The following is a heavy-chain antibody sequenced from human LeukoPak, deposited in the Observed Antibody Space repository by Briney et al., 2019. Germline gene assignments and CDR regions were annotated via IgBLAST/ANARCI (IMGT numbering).Heavy chain of an antibody. V-gene: IGHV3-48*01. CDR1: GFTFTTYS. Sequence: GGSLRLSCAASGFTFTTYSMNWVRQAPGKGLEWVSYISGGSHTLYYADSVKGRFTISRDNAKNSLYLQMTSLRAEDTAVYYCATQFDSSGYSAYWGQGTLVTVSS. CDR3: ATQFDSSGYSAY. J-gene: IGHJ4*02. D-gene: IGHD3-22*01. CDR2: ISGGSHTL.